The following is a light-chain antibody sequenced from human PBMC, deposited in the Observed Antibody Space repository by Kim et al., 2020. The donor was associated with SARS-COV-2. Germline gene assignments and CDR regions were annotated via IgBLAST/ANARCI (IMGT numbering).Light chain of an antibody. CDR3: QNYNSAPRT. CDR1: QVISND. Sequence: ASVGDRFTITCRASQVISNDLAWYQQKPGKVPKVLIYAASTLQPGVASRFSGSGSETDFTLTISSLQPEDVATYYCQNYNSAPRTFGQGTKVDIK. V-gene: IGKV1-27*01. CDR2: AAS. J-gene: IGKJ1*01.